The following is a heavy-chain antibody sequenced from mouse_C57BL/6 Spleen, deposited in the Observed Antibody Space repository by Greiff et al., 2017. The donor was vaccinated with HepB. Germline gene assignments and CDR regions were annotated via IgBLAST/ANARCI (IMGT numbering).Heavy chain of an antibody. Sequence: EVQLQQSGPELVKPGASVKIPCMASGYTFTDYNMDWVKQSHGKSLEWIGDINPNNGGTIYNQKFKGKATLTVDKSSSTAYMELRSLTSEDTAVYYCATNYDYAMDYWGQGTSVTVSS. CDR3: ATNYDYAMDY. CDR1: GYTFTDYN. CDR2: INPNNGGT. V-gene: IGHV1-18*01. J-gene: IGHJ4*01. D-gene: IGHD2-1*01.